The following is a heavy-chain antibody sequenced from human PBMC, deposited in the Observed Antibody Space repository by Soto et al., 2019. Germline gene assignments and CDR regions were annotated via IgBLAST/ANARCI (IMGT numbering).Heavy chain of an antibody. Sequence: ASVKVSCKASGYTFTSYGISWVRQAPGQGLEWMGWISAYNGNTNYAQKLQGRVTMTTDTSTSTAYMELRSLRSDDTAVYYCEIINYNPALKSRVTILVDTSKNTVSLKLSSVTAADTAVYYCARDRFVSGYYGSGSYYTSYYYYGMDVWGQGTTVTVSS. CDR3: EIINYNPALKSRVTILVDTSKNTVSLKLSSVTAADTAVYYCARDRFVSGYYGSGSYYTSYYYYGMDV. V-gene: IGHV1-18*01. D-gene: IGHD3-10*01. CDR2: ISAYNGNT. J-gene: IGHJ6*02. CDR1: GYTFTSYG.